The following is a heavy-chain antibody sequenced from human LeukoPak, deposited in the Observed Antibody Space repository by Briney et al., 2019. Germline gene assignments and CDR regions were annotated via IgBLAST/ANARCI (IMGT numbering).Heavy chain of an antibody. Sequence: PGGSLRLSCAASGFTFSNYSMNWVRQAPGKGLEWVSAISGSGGSTYYADSVKGRFTISRDNSKNTLYLQMNSLRAEDTAVYYCAKDPFWDGIAVAVTYYFDYWGQGTVVTVSS. CDR2: ISGSGGST. CDR1: GFTFSNYS. V-gene: IGHV3-23*01. J-gene: IGHJ4*02. CDR3: AKDPFWDGIAVAVTYYFDY. D-gene: IGHD6-19*01.